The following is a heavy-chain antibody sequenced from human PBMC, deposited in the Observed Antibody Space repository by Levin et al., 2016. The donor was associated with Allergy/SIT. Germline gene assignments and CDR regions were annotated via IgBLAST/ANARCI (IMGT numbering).Heavy chain of an antibody. Sequence: WIRQPPGKGLEWIGYIYYSGSTNYNPSLKSRVTISVDTSKNQFSLKLSSVTAADTAVYYCARGIPELRRSMDVWGQGTTVTVSS. D-gene: IGHD1-26*01. CDR3: ARGIPELRRSMDV. J-gene: IGHJ6*02. V-gene: IGHV4-59*01. CDR2: IYYSGST.